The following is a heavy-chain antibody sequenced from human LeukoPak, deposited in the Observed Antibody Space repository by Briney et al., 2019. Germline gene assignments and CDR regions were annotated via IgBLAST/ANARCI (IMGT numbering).Heavy chain of an antibody. CDR2: IYYSGST. CDR1: GGSIGSYY. Sequence: PSETLSLTCTVSGGSIGSYYWSWIRQPPGKGLEWIGYIYYSGSTNYNPSLKSRVTISVDTSKNQFSLKLSSVTAADTAVYYCAATGYSYNYWGQGTLVTVSS. V-gene: IGHV4-59*08. J-gene: IGHJ4*02. D-gene: IGHD4-4*01. CDR3: AATGYSYNY.